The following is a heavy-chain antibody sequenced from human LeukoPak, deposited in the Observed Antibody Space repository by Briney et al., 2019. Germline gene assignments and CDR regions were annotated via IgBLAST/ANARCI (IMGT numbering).Heavy chain of an antibody. CDR3: ASVKRVPTVWFDP. V-gene: IGHV1-8*01. CDR1: GYTLSSYD. Sequence: ASVRVSCKASGYTLSSYDINWVRQAAGQGLEWMGWMNPNSLTAGYAQKFQGRLTLTMDTSINTAYMDLSGLTSDDTAIYYCASVKRVPTVWFDPWGQGTLVTVSS. CDR2: MNPNSLTA. D-gene: IGHD4-17*01. J-gene: IGHJ5*02.